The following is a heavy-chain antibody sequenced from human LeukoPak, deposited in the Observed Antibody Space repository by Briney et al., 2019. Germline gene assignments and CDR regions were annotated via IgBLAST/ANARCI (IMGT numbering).Heavy chain of an antibody. CDR1: GGSISSYY. D-gene: IGHD1-14*01. Sequence: SETLSLTCTVSGGSISSYYWSWIRRPPGKGLEWIGYIYYSGSTNYNPSLKSRVTISVDTSKNQFSLKLSSVTAADTAVYYCARYRFVFDYWGQGTLVTVSS. CDR2: IYYSGST. J-gene: IGHJ4*02. CDR3: ARYRFVFDY. V-gene: IGHV4-59*01.